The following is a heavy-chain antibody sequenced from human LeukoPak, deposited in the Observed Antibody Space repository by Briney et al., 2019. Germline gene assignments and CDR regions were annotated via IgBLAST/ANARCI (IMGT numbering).Heavy chain of an antibody. CDR3: AKMGRMRRSDAFDI. CDR2: MSGSSR. CDR1: AFTFSNYA. Sequence: GGALRLSCAASAFTFSNYAMSWVGQAPGKGREGVSLMSGSSRYYADSVRGRVTISRDNSKNTLYLQMNSLRAEDTAVYYCAKMGRMRRSDAFDISGQGTMVTVSS. J-gene: IGHJ3*02. V-gene: IGHV3-23*01.